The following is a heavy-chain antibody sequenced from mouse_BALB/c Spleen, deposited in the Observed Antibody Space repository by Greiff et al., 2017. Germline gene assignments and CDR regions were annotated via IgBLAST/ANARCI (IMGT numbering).Heavy chain of an antibody. D-gene: IGHD4-1*01. J-gene: IGHJ4*01. Sequence: VQLQQSGAELVRSGASVKLSCTASGFNITDYYMHWVKQRPEQGLEWIGWIDPENGDTEYAPKFQGKATMTADTSSNTAYLQLSSLTSEDTAVYYCKLTGTNYYAMDYWGQGTSVTVSS. CDR2: IDPENGDT. V-gene: IGHV14-4*02. CDR3: KLTGTNYYAMDY. CDR1: GFNITDYY.